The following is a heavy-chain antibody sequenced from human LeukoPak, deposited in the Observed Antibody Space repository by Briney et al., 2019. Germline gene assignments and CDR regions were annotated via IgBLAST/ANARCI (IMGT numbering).Heavy chain of an antibody. V-gene: IGHV3-30-3*01. CDR2: MSYDGSKI. J-gene: IGHJ4*02. CDR3: ARSEVATSLYYFVY. D-gene: IGHD5-12*01. Sequence: PGGSLRLFCAASGFTLSRYAMHWVRQAPGKGLEWVATMSYDGSKIYYAESVKGRFTISRDTSKSTLSLQMNSLRVEDTAVYYCARSEVATSLYYFVYWGQGTLVTVSS. CDR1: GFTLSRYA.